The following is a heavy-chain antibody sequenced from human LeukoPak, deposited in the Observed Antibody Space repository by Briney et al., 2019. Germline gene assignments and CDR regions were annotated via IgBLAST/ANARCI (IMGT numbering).Heavy chain of an antibody. CDR3: ARRELSLYFDY. CDR2: TYYSGST. CDR1: GGSISSYY. Sequence: SETLSLTCTVSGGSISSYYWSWIRQPPGKGLEWIGYTYYSGSTNYNPSLKSRVTISVDTSKNQFSLKLSSVTAADTAVYYCARRELSLYFDYWGQGTLVTVSS. D-gene: IGHD2/OR15-2a*01. V-gene: IGHV4-59*01. J-gene: IGHJ4*02.